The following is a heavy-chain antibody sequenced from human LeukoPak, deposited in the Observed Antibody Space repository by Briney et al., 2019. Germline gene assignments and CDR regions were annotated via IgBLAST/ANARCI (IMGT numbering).Heavy chain of an antibody. D-gene: IGHD3-10*01. CDR3: AKVLWFGELLQGLDY. J-gene: IGHJ4*02. V-gene: IGHV3-30*18. CDR2: ISYDGSNK. Sequence: GGSLRLSCAASGFTFSSYGMHWVRQAPGKGLEWVAVISYDGSNKYYADSVKGRFTISRDNSKNTLYLQMNSLRAEGTAVYYCAKVLWFGELLQGLDYWGQGTLVTVSS. CDR1: GFTFSSYG.